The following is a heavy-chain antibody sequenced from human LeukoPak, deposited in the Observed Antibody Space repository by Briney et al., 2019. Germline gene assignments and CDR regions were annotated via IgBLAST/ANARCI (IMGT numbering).Heavy chain of an antibody. V-gene: IGHV3-30-3*01. CDR2: ISYDGSNK. D-gene: IGHD5-12*01. Sequence: GGSLRLSCAASGFTFSSYAMHWVRQAPGKGLEWVAVISYDGSNKYYADSVKGRFTISGDNSKNTLYLQMNSLRAEDTAVYYCAREISRGADIVAASVAGGLDYWGQGTLVTVSS. J-gene: IGHJ4*02. CDR1: GFTFSSYA. CDR3: AREISRGADIVAASVAGGLDY.